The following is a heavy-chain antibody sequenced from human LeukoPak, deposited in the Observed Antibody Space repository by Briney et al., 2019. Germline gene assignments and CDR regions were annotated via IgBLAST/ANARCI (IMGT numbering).Heavy chain of an antibody. V-gene: IGHV4-59*01. CDR1: GGSISSYY. CDR3: ARGYCTGGVCYRPARVYYMDV. J-gene: IGHJ6*03. D-gene: IGHD2-8*02. Sequence: SETLSFTCTVSGGSISSYYWSWIRQPPGKGLEWIGYIYYSGSTNYNPSLKSRVTISVDTSKNQFSLKLSSVTAADTAVYYCARGYCTGGVCYRPARVYYMDVWGKGTTVTVSS. CDR2: IYYSGST.